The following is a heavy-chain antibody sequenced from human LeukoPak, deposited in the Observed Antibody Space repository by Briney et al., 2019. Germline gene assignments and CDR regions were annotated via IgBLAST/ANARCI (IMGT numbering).Heavy chain of an antibody. Sequence: SVKVSCKASGGTFSSYAISWVRQAPGQGLEWMGGIIPIFGTANYAQKFQGRVTITADESTSTAYMELSNLRSEDTAVYYCARDPWPRQDNWFDPWGQGTLVTVSS. J-gene: IGHJ5*02. V-gene: IGHV1-69*01. CDR3: ARDPWPRQDNWFDP. CDR2: IIPIFGTA. D-gene: IGHD5-24*01. CDR1: GGTFSSYA.